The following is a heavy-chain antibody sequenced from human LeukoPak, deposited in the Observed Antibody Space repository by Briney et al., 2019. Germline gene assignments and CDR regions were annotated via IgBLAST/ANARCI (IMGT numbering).Heavy chain of an antibody. V-gene: IGHV1-8*01. CDR2: MNPNSGNT. CDR3: ARGASLRAVVVGATTSPPMPYDF. Sequence: ASVKVSCKASGYTFTSYDINWVRQATGQGLEWMGWMNPNSGNTGYAQKFQGRVTMTRDTSISTAYMELSSLGSEDTAVYYCARGASLRAVVVGATTSPPMPYDFWGQGTLVTISS. CDR1: GYTFTSYD. D-gene: IGHD2-15*01. J-gene: IGHJ4*02.